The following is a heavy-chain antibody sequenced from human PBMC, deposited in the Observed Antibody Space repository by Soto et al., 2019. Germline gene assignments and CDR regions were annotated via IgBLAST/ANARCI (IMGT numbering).Heavy chain of an antibody. Sequence: QVQLVQSGAEVKKPGASVKVSCKASGYTFTSYGISWVRQAPGQGLEWMGWISAYNGNTNYAQKLQGRVTMTTDTSTSTAYMELRSLRSDDTAVYYCARDRQWLRWSFPQYYYYGMDVWGQGTTVTVSS. CDR1: GYTFTSYG. CDR2: ISAYNGNT. J-gene: IGHJ6*02. D-gene: IGHD5-12*01. V-gene: IGHV1-18*01. CDR3: ARDRQWLRWSFPQYYYYGMDV.